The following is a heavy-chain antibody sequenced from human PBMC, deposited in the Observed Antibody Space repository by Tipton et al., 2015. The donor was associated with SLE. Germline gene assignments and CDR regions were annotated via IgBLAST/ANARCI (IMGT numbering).Heavy chain of an antibody. CDR3: ARQGGGTIFSYFDY. Sequence: TLSLTCTVSGGSISSYYWSWIRQPPGKGLEWIGSIYYSGSTYYNPSLKSRVTISVDTSKNQFSLKLSSVTAADTAVYYCARQGGGTIFSYFDYWGQGTLVTVSS. J-gene: IGHJ4*02. V-gene: IGHV4-59*05. D-gene: IGHD3-3*01. CDR2: IYYSGST. CDR1: GGSISSYY.